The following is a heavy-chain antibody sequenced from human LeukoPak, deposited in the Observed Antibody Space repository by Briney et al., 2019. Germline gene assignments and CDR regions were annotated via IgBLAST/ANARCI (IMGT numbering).Heavy chain of an antibody. J-gene: IGHJ4*02. CDR3: ARGWASEAFDY. Sequence: GGSLRLSCAASGFTFSHYGMTWVRQAPGRGLEWVSSVSSSSSYIYYADSVKGRFTISRDNAKNSLYLQMDSLRVEDTAVYYCARGWASEAFDYWGQGTLVTVSS. V-gene: IGHV3-21*01. CDR1: GFTFSHYG. D-gene: IGHD3-16*01. CDR2: VSSSSSYI.